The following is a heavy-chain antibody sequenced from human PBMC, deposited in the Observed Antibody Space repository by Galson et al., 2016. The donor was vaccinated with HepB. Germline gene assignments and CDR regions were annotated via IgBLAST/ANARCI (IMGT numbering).Heavy chain of an antibody. Sequence: SVKVSCKASRDTFTGYYIHWVRQAPGQGLEWMGRINSNSGGTNYAQRFQGRVTMTRDTSISTAYMELSRLRSDDTAVYYCAGRARSSSVYYPLDYWGQGTLVTVSS. V-gene: IGHV1-2*06. J-gene: IGHJ4*02. D-gene: IGHD6-6*01. CDR1: RDTFTGYY. CDR3: AGRARSSSVYYPLDY. CDR2: INSNSGGT.